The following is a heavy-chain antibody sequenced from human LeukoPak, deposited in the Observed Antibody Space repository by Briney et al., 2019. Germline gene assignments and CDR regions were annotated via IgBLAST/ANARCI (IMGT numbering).Heavy chain of an antibody. V-gene: IGHV4-61*02. CDR2: IYTSGST. D-gene: IGHD2-2*01. J-gene: IGHJ5*02. Sequence: PSETLSLTXTVSGGSISSGSYYWSGIRQPAGKGLEWIGRIYTSGSTNYNPSLKSRVTISVDTSKNQFSLKLSSVTAADTAVYYCERDKVVPAASWFDPWGQGTLVTVSS. CDR3: ERDKVVPAASWFDP. CDR1: GGSISSGSYY.